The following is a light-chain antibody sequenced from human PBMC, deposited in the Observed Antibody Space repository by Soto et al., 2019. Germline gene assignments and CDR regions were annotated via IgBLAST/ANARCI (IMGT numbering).Light chain of an antibody. J-gene: IGKJ2*01. V-gene: IGKV3-20*01. CDR3: QRYGSSPPFT. CDR1: QRVSSSY. CDR2: GAS. Sequence: EIVLTQSPGTLSLSPGERATLSCRASQRVSSSYLAWYQQKPGQAPRLLIYGASSRATGIPDGFSGSGSGTDFTLTISRLEPEDFAVYFCQRYGSSPPFTFGQGTKVDIK.